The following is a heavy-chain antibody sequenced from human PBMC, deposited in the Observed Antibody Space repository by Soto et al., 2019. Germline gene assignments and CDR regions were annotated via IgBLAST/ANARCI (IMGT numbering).Heavy chain of an antibody. J-gene: IGHJ4*02. Sequence: QVQLQQWGAGLLKPSETLSLTCAVYGGSFSGYYWSWIRQPPGKGLEWIGDINHSGSTNYNPSLKSRVTTSVDTSKNQFSPKLSSVTAADTAVYYCARAAPRYCSGGSCSSGRDYWGQGTLVTVSS. CDR1: GGSFSGYY. D-gene: IGHD2-15*01. V-gene: IGHV4-34*01. CDR2: INHSGST. CDR3: ARAAPRYCSGGSCSSGRDY.